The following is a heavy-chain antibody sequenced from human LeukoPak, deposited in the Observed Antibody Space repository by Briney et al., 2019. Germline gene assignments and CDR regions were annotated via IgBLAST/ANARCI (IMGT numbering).Heavy chain of an antibody. CDR3: AKDTSRGGYNPFDY. V-gene: IGHV3-43*02. Sequence: GGSLRLSCAASGFTFDDYAMHWVRQAPGKGLEWVSLISGDGGTTYYADSDSVKGRFTISRDNSKNSLYLQMNSLRIEDTALYYCAKDTSRGGYNPFDYWGQGTLVTVSS. J-gene: IGHJ4*02. D-gene: IGHD5-24*01. CDR2: ISGDGGTT. CDR1: GFTFDDYA.